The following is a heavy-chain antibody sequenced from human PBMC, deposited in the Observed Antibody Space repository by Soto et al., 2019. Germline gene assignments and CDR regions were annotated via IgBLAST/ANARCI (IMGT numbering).Heavy chain of an antibody. CDR3: AREGASSYASRHFDN. Sequence: SETLSLTCAVSGYSITNGYYWGWVRQPPGKGLEWIVRIYHSGNTYYDPSLKSRVTISLDTSKNKFSLRLTSVTAADTAVYYCAREGASSYASRHFDNWGPGTLVTVSS. J-gene: IGHJ4*02. V-gene: IGHV4-38-2*01. D-gene: IGHD3-16*01. CDR1: GYSITNGYY. CDR2: IYHSGNT.